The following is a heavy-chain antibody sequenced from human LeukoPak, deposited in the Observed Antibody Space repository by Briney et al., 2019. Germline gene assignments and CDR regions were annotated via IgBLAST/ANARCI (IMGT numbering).Heavy chain of an antibody. CDR1: GFTFSSYA. CDR3: ARDREGFGELLSDY. J-gene: IGHJ4*02. CDR2: ISYDGSNK. V-gene: IGHV3-30*04. D-gene: IGHD3-10*01. Sequence: GGSLRLSCAASGFTFSSYAMHWVRQAPGKGLEWVAVISYDGSNKYYADSVKGRFTISRDNSKNTLYLQMNSLRAEDTAVYYCARDREGFGELLSDYWGQGTLVTVSS.